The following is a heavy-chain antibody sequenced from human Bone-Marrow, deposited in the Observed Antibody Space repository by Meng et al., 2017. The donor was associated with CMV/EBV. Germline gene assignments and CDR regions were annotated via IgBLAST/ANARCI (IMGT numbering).Heavy chain of an antibody. J-gene: IGHJ4*02. CDR3: ARVDGDFWSGYFCDY. Sequence: GGSLRLSCAASGFTVSSNYMGWVRQAPGKGLEWVSVIYSGGSTYYADSVKGRFTISRDNSKNTLYLQMNSLRAEDTAVYYCARVDGDFWSGYFCDYWGQGTLVTVSS. CDR2: IYSGGST. D-gene: IGHD3-3*01. V-gene: IGHV3-53*01. CDR1: GFTVSSNY.